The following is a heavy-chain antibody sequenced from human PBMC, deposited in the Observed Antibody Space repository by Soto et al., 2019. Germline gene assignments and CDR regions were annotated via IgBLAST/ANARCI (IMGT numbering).Heavy chain of an antibody. Sequence: ASVKVSCKASGFTFTISAVQWVRQARGQRLEWIGWIVVGSGNTNYAQKFQERVTITRDMSTSTAYMELSSLRSEDTAVYYCAAEGTTSIYGMDVWGQGTTVTVSS. V-gene: IGHV1-58*01. J-gene: IGHJ6*02. CDR3: AAEGTTSIYGMDV. CDR2: IVVGSGNT. D-gene: IGHD4-17*01. CDR1: GFTFTISA.